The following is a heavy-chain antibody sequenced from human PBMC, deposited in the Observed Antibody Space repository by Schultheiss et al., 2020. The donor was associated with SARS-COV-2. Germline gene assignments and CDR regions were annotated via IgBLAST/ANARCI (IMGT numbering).Heavy chain of an antibody. D-gene: IGHD6-13*01. CDR3: ARILAAVPNY. CDR1: GGSISSSSYY. CDR2: IYYSGST. V-gene: IGHV4-39*07. J-gene: IGHJ4*02. Sequence: SETLSLTCTVSGGSISSSSYYWGWIRQPPGKGLEWIGSIYYSGSTYYNPSLKSRVTISIDTSKNQFSLKLSSVTAADTAVYYCARILAAVPNYWGQGSQVTVSS.